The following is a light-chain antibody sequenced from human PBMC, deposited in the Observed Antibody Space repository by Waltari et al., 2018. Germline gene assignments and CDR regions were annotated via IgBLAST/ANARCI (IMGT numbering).Light chain of an antibody. J-gene: IGLJ1*01. CDR1: SSHIGAGYD. V-gene: IGLV1-40*01. CDR2: ANA. Sequence: QSVLTQPPSVSGAPGQRVTVSCTGSSSHIGAGYDVPWYQQAPGTAPKLLIFANANRPSGVPDRFSGSRSGTSASLAITGLQADDEADYSCQSYDSKLSGYVFGTGTKVIVL. CDR3: QSYDSKLSGYV.